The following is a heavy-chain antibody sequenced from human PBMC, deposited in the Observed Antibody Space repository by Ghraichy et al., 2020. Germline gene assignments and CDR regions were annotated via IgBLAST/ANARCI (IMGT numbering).Heavy chain of an antibody. CDR2: ISGSGGST. CDR3: AKAGYIGRFFYFDY. Sequence: GGSLRLSCAASGFTFSSYAMSWVRQAPGKGLEWVSAISGSGGSTYYADSVKGRFTVSRDNSKNTLYLQMNSLRAEDTAVYYCAKAGYIGRFFYFDYWGQGPLLTVS. V-gene: IGHV3-23*01. CDR1: GFTFSSYA. D-gene: IGHD5-18*01. J-gene: IGHJ4*02.